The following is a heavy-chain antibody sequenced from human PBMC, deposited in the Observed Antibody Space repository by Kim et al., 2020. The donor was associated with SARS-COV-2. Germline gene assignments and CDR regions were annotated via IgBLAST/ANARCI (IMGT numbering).Heavy chain of an antibody. Sequence: VDDVKGRFTIARDNAKNYLYLQMNSLRAEDTAVYYCARSPGIVGAIYFDYWGQGTLVTVSS. CDR3: ARSPGIVGAIYFDY. D-gene: IGHD1-26*01. J-gene: IGHJ4*02. V-gene: IGHV3-7*03.